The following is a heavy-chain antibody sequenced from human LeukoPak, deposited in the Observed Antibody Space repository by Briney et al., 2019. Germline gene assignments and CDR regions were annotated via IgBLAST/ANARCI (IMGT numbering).Heavy chain of an antibody. CDR2: INPSGGST. CDR3: ARAEVTIFGVVMYYFDY. CDR1: GYTFTSYY. Sequence: ASVKVSYKASGYTFTSYYMHWVRQAPGQGLEWMGIINPSGGSTSYAQKFQGRVTMTRDTSTSTVYMELSSLRSEDTAVYYCARAEVTIFGVVMYYFDYWGQGTLVTVSS. J-gene: IGHJ4*02. D-gene: IGHD3-3*01. V-gene: IGHV1-46*01.